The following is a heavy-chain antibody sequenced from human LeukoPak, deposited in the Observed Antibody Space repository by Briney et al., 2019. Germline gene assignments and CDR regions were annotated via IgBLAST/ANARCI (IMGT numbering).Heavy chain of an antibody. CDR2: INPNSGGT. J-gene: IGHJ5*02. Sequence: ASVKVSCKASGYTFTGYYMHWVRQAPGQGLEWMGWINPNSGGTNYAQKFQGRVTMTRDTSISTAYMELSSLRSDDTAVYYCARDLVHHRLLDTVYNWFDPWGQGTLVTVSS. V-gene: IGHV1-2*02. CDR1: GYTFTGYY. CDR3: ARDLVHHRLLDTVYNWFDP.